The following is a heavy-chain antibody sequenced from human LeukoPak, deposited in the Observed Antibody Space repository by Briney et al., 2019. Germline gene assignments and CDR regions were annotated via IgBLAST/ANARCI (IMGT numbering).Heavy chain of an antibody. Sequence: ASVKVSCKASGYTFTSYGISWVRQAPGQGLEWMGWISAYNGNTNYAQKLQGRVTMTTDTSTSTAYMELRSLRSDDTAVYYCAREPPKELPYYYYYMDVWGKGTTVTISS. J-gene: IGHJ6*03. V-gene: IGHV1-18*01. CDR2: ISAYNGNT. D-gene: IGHD1-26*01. CDR3: AREPPKELPYYYYYMDV. CDR1: GYTFTSYG.